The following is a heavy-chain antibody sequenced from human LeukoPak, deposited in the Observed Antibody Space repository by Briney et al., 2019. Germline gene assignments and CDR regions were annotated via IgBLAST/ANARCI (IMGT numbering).Heavy chain of an antibody. CDR2: IYYTGST. CDR3: ARVVVPAAINYYYYYMDV. V-gene: IGHV4-39*07. D-gene: IGHD2-2*01. Sequence: PSETLSLTCTVSGGSISGSGYYWVWIRQPPGKGLEWTATIYYTGSTYYNPSLKSRVTISVDTSKNQFSLRLSSVTAADTAVYYCARVVVPAAINYYYYYMDVWGKGTTVTISS. CDR1: GGSISGSGYY. J-gene: IGHJ6*03.